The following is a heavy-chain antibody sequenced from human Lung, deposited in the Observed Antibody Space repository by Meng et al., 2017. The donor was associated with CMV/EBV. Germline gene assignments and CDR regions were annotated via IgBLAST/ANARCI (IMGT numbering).Heavy chain of an antibody. D-gene: IGHD6-19*01. J-gene: IGHJ6*02. CDR1: GGSFSSGSYY. Sequence: SEPLSLXXTVSGGSFSSGSYYWSWIRQPPGKGLERTGCIFYSGSTNYNRSLKSRVTISVDTSKNQFSLNPSSVTAADTAVYYWAITVRFSSGWYLGEIRYYYYGMDVWGQGTTVTVSS. CDR2: IFYSGST. CDR3: AITVRFSSGWYLGEIRYYYYGMDV. V-gene: IGHV4-61*01.